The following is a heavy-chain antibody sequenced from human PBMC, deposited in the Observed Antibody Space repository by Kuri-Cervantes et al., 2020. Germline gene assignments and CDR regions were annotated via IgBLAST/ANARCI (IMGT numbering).Heavy chain of an antibody. D-gene: IGHD4-23*01. J-gene: IGHJ5*02. CDR1: GYTFTTYY. V-gene: IGHV1-46*01. CDR3: ARGIPAGWRNSHVSWFDP. Sequence: ASVKVSCKASGYTFTTYYMHWVRQAPGQGLEWMGIINPSGGSTSYAQKFQGRVTMTRDTSTSTVYMELSSLRSEDTAVYYCARGIPAGWRNSHVSWFDPWGQGTLVTVSS. CDR2: INPSGGST.